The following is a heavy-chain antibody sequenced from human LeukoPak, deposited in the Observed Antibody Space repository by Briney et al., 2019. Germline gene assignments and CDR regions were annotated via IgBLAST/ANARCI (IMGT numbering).Heavy chain of an antibody. J-gene: IGHJ3*02. D-gene: IGHD1-26*01. V-gene: IGHV4-59*01. Sequence: SETLSLTCTVSGGSISSYYWSWIRQPPGKGLEWIGYIYYSGSTNYNPSLKSRVTIPVDTSKNQFSLKLSSVTAADTAVYYCARAISGSYSRAFDIWGQGTMVTVSS. CDR3: ARAISGSYSRAFDI. CDR2: IYYSGST. CDR1: GGSISSYY.